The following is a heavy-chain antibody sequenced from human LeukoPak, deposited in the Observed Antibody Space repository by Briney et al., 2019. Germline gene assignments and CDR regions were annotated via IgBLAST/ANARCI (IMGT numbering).Heavy chain of an antibody. J-gene: IGHJ5*02. CDR3: AKYPPSQLPLSVS. Sequence: GGSLRLSCAASGFTFSSHGMHWVRQAPGKGLEWVAFIRYDGSNKYYADSVKGRFTISRDNSKNTLYLQMNSLRAEDTAVYYCAKYPPSQLPLSVSWGQGTLVTVSS. CDR2: IRYDGSNK. V-gene: IGHV3-30*02. CDR1: GFTFSSHG. D-gene: IGHD2-8*01.